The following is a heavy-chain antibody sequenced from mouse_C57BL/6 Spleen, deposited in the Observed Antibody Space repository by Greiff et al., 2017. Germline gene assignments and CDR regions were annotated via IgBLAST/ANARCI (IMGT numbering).Heavy chain of an antibody. CDR2: IDPSDSYT. V-gene: IGHV1-69*01. D-gene: IGHD1-1*01. Sequence: QVQLQQPGAELVMPGASVKLSCKASGYTFTSYWMLWVKQRPGQGLEWIGEIDPSDSYTNYNQQFKGKSTLTVDKYSSTAYMQLSSLTSEDSAVYYCSRSWSYYGRGWFAYWGQGTLVTVSA. J-gene: IGHJ3*01. CDR3: SRSWSYYGRGWFAY. CDR1: GYTFTSYW.